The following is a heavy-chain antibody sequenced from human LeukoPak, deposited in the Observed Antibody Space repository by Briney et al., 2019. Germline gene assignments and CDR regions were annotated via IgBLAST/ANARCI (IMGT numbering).Heavy chain of an antibody. CDR1: GFTFSSYA. Sequence: GGSLRLSCAASGFTFSSYAMSWVRQAPGKGLEWVSAISASGGSTYYADSVKGRFTISRDNSKNTLYLQMNSLRAEDTAVYYCAKGQRAGYYFYCCYGMDVWGQGTTVTVSS. J-gene: IGHJ6*02. CDR2: ISASGGST. V-gene: IGHV3-23*01. D-gene: IGHD3-9*01. CDR3: AKGQRAGYYFYCCYGMDV.